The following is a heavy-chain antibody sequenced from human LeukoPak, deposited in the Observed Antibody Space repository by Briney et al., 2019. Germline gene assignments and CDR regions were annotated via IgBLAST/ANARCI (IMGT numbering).Heavy chain of an antibody. CDR2: ISYDGSNK. Sequence: GGSLRLSCAASGFTFSSYAMHWVRQAPGKGLEWVAVISYDGSNKYYADSVKGRFTISGDNSKNTLYLQMNSLRAEDTAVYYCAKESPGDFDYWGQGTLVTVSS. D-gene: IGHD3-10*01. CDR1: GFTFSSYA. V-gene: IGHV3-30-3*01. CDR3: AKESPGDFDY. J-gene: IGHJ4*02.